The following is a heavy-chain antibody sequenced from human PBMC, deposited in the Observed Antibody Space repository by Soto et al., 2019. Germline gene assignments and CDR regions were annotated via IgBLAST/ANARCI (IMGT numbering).Heavy chain of an antibody. CDR2: ISGYNDNP. D-gene: IGHD2-15*01. CDR1: GYTFTSYG. CDR3: ARDWYCSGGSCRDTLDI. Sequence: ASVTVSCTASGYTFTSYGISWVRKAPGQGLEWMGWISGYNDNPRYAQNLQGLQGRVTMTTDTSTSTAYMELRSLRSDDTALYYCARDWYCSGGSCRDTLDIRGQGTMVTVSS. J-gene: IGHJ3*02. V-gene: IGHV1-18*01.